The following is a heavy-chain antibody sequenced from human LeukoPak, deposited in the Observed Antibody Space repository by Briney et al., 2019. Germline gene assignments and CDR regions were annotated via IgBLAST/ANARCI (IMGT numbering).Heavy chain of an antibody. CDR1: GYTFTGYY. Sequence: ASVKVSCKASGYTFTGYYMHWVRQAPGQGLEWMGIINPSGGSTSYAQKFQGRVTMTRDTSTSTVYMELSSLRSEDTAVYYCARDDSYFVAGYYFDYWGQGTLVTVSS. CDR3: ARDDSYFVAGYYFDY. D-gene: IGHD6-19*01. CDR2: INPSGGST. V-gene: IGHV1-46*01. J-gene: IGHJ4*02.